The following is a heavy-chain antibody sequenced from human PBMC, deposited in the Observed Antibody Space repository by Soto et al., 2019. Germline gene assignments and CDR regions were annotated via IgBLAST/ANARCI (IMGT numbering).Heavy chain of an antibody. CDR2: IIPIFGTA. CDR3: ARASIFLNFDP. J-gene: IGHJ5*02. D-gene: IGHD3-9*01. V-gene: IGHV1-69*13. Sequence: GASVKVSCKASGYTFTNKSISWVRQAPGQGLEWMVGIIPIFGTANYAQKFQGRVTITADESTSTAYMELSSLRSEDTAVYYCARASIFLNFDPWGQGTLVTVSS. CDR1: GYTFTNKS.